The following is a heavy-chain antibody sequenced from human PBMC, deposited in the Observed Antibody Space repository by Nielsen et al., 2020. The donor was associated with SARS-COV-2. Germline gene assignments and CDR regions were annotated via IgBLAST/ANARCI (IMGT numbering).Heavy chain of an antibody. CDR1: RGSISSYY. Sequence: SETLSLTCTVSRGSISSYYWSWIRQPPGKGLEWIGQIHYSGSTKYSPSFKSRVTISRDTSENQFSLKLNSVTAADTAVYYCARHYSTGWYVLDYWGQGTLVTVSS. CDR2: IHYSGST. D-gene: IGHD6-19*01. CDR3: ARHYSTGWYVLDY. J-gene: IGHJ4*02. V-gene: IGHV4-59*08.